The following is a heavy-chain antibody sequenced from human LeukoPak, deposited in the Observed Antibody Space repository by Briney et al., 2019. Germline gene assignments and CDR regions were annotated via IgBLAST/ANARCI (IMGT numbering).Heavy chain of an antibody. Sequence: GASLRLSCAASGFTFSSYAMHWVRQAPGKGLEWVAVISYDGSNKYYADSVKGRFTISRDNSKNTLYLQMNSLRAEDTAVYYCARDIVVVVAATYYYYGMDVWGKGTTVTVSS. CDR1: GFTFSSYA. D-gene: IGHD2-15*01. CDR3: ARDIVVVVAATYYYYGMDV. CDR2: ISYDGSNK. V-gene: IGHV3-30*04. J-gene: IGHJ6*04.